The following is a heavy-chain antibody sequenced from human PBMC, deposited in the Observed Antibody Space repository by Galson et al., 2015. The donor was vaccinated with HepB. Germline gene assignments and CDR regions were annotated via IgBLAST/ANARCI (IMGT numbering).Heavy chain of an antibody. V-gene: IGHV1-2*02. Sequence: SVKVSCKASGSTFTGYYIHWLRQAPGQGLEWMGWINPNSGGTNYAQKFQGRVTMARDTSITTAYMELNRLRSDDTAVYYCASPRRDGYNSLDYDCWGQGTLVTVSS. CDR1: GSTFTGYY. CDR3: ASPRRDGYNSLDYDC. J-gene: IGHJ4*02. CDR2: INPNSGGT. D-gene: IGHD5-24*01.